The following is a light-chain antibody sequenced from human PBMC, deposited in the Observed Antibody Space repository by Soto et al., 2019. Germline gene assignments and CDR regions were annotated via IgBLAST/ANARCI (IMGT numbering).Light chain of an antibody. CDR3: QQYNSYWT. Sequence: DIQMTQSPSSLSASVGDRVTITCRASQSISNYLNWYQQKPGKAPKLLIYAASSLQSGVPSRFSGSGSGTEFTLTISSLQPDDFATYYCQQYNSYWTSGQGTKVDIK. J-gene: IGKJ1*01. CDR2: AAS. V-gene: IGKV1-16*01. CDR1: QSISNY.